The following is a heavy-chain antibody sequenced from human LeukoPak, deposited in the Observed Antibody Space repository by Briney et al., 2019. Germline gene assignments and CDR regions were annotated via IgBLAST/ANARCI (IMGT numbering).Heavy chain of an antibody. CDR3: AKRSVVPAATHFDY. CDR2: ISGSGGST. CDR1: GFTFSSYA. Sequence: GGSLRLSCAASGFTFSSYAMSWVHQAPGKGLEWVSGISGSGGSTYYADSVKGRFTISRDNSKNTLYLQMNSLRAEDTAVYYCAKRSVVPAATHFDYWGQGTLVTVSS. D-gene: IGHD2-2*01. V-gene: IGHV3-23*01. J-gene: IGHJ4*02.